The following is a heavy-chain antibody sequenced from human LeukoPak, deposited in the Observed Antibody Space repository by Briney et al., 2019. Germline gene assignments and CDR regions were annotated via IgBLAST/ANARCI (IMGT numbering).Heavy chain of an antibody. V-gene: IGHV3-21*01. CDR1: GFTFSSYS. J-gene: IGHJ6*03. D-gene: IGHD1-26*01. CDR3: ARAYFASALPHRGYMDV. CDR2: ISSSSSYI. Sequence: KSGGSLRLSCAASGFTFSSYSMNWVRQAPGKGLEWVSSISSSSSYIYYADSVKGRFTISRDNAKNSLYLQMNSLRAEDTAVYYCARAYFASALPHRGYMDVWGKGTTVTVSS.